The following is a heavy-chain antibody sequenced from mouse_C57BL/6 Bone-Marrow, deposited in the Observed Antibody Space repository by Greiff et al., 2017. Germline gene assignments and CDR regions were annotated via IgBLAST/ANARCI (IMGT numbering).Heavy chain of an antibody. CDR1: GFTFSDYY. J-gene: IGHJ3*01. D-gene: IGHD2-4*01. V-gene: IGHV5-12*01. Sequence: VQLKESGGGLVQPGGSLKLSCAASGFTFSDYYMYWVRQTPEKRLEWVAYISNGGGSTYYPDTVKGRFTISRDNAKNTLYLQMSRLKSEDTAMYYCARPGRLTWFAYWGQGTLVTVSA. CDR2: ISNGGGST. CDR3: ARPGRLTWFAY.